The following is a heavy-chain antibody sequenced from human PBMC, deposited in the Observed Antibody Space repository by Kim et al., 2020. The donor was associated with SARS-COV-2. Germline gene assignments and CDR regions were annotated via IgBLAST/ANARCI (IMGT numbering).Heavy chain of an antibody. J-gene: IGHJ6*02. V-gene: IGHV3-30*04. Sequence: GGSLRLSCAASGFTFSSYAMHWVRQAPGKGLEWVAVISYDGSNKYYVDSVKGRFTISRDNSKNTLYLQMNSLRAEDTAVYYCVASSNPFRYYYYGMDVWGQGTTVTVSS. CDR3: VASSNPFRYYYYGMDV. CDR2: ISYDGSNK. CDR1: GFTFSSYA. D-gene: IGHD2-21*01.